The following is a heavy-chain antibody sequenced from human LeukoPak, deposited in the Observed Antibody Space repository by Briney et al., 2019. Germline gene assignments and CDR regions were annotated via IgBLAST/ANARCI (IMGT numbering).Heavy chain of an antibody. CDR3: ARDRYLDP. V-gene: IGHV4-39*07. CDR2: IYYSGST. J-gene: IGHJ5*02. Sequence: SETLSLTCTVSGGSISSSSYYWGWIRQPPGKGLEWIGSIYYSGSTYYNPFLKSRVTISVDTSKNQFSLKLSSVTAADTAVYYCARDRYLDPWGQGTLVTVSS. D-gene: IGHD3-9*01. CDR1: GGSISSSSYY.